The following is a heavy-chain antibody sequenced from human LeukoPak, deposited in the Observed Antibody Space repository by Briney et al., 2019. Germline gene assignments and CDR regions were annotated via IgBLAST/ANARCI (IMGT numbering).Heavy chain of an antibody. CDR2: ISYDGSNK. CDR3: ARERRDDYYGMDV. D-gene: IGHD5-24*01. V-gene: IGHV3-30-3*01. CDR1: GFTFSSYA. Sequence: GGSLRLSCAASGFTFSSYAMHWVRQAPGKGLERVAVISYDGSNKYYADSVKGRFTISRDNSKNTLYLQMNSLRAEDTAVYYCARERRDDYYGMDVWGQGTTVTVSS. J-gene: IGHJ6*02.